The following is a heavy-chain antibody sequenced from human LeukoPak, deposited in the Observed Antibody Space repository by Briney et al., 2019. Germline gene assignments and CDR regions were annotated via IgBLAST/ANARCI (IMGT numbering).Heavy chain of an antibody. J-gene: IGHJ4*02. CDR3: ASRHYYDSSGYRN. Sequence: PGGSLRLSCAASGFTFSSYGMHWARQAPGRGLEWVAVIWYDGSNKYYADSVKGRFTISRDNSKNTLYLQMNSLRAEDTAVYYCASRHYYDSSGYRNWGKGTLVTVSS. CDR1: GFTFSSYG. D-gene: IGHD3-22*01. CDR2: IWYDGSNK. V-gene: IGHV3-33*01.